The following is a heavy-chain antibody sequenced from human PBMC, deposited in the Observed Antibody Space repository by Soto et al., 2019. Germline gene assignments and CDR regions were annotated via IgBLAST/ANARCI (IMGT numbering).Heavy chain of an antibody. V-gene: IGHV3-23*01. Sequence: PGGSLRLSCVASGFTFSSYAMSWVRQAPGKGLEWVSGISGSDNSTYYADSVKGRFTISRDNSKNTLYLQMSSLRADDTAVYYCAPMGVWGEGTTVTVSA. CDR2: ISGSDNST. J-gene: IGHJ6*04. CDR3: APMGV. CDR1: GFTFSSYA.